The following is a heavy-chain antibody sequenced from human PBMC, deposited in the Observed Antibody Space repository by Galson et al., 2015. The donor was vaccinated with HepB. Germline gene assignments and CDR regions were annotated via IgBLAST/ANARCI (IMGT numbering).Heavy chain of an antibody. CDR3: ARGGHLDYDFLTGKSVYYGMDV. D-gene: IGHD3-9*01. CDR1: GYTFNSYV. Sequence: SVKVSCKASGYTFNSYVITWVRQAPGQGLEWMGWISPYNGKTNDAHEFQARLTMSTDTSTSTAYMELRSLSSDDTAVYYCARGGHLDYDFLTGKSVYYGMDVWGQGTTVTVSS. CDR2: ISPYNGKT. V-gene: IGHV1-18*01. J-gene: IGHJ6*02.